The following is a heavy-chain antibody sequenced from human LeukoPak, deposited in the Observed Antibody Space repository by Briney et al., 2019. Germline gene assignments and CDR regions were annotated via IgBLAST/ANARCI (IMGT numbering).Heavy chain of an antibody. CDR3: ARVRLRGPGSNWFDP. V-gene: IGHV1-2*02. Sequence: GASVKVSCKASGYTFTGYYMHWVRQAPGQGLEWMGWINPNSGGTNYAQKFQGRVTMTRDTSISTAYMELSRLRSDDTAVYYCARVRLRGPGSNWFDPWGQGTLVTVSP. CDR2: INPNSGGT. CDR1: GYTFTGYY. D-gene: IGHD3-16*01. J-gene: IGHJ5*02.